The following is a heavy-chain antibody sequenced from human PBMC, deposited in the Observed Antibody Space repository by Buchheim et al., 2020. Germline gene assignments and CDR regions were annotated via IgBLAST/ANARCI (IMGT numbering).Heavy chain of an antibody. V-gene: IGHV6-1*01. CDR2: TYYRSKWYN. Sequence: VQLQQSGPGLVRPSQTLSLTCAISGDSVSSNTAAWNWIRQSPSGGLEWLGRTYYRSKWYNDYAVSVKSRITIKSDTSKKQFSLQLSSVIPEDTAVYYCALDSGSSLDAFEIWGQGT. J-gene: IGHJ3*02. CDR1: GDSVSSNTAA. CDR3: ALDSGSSLDAFEI. D-gene: IGHD6-6*01.